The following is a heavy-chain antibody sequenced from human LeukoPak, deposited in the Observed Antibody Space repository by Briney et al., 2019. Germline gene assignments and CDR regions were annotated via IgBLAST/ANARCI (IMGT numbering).Heavy chain of an antibody. CDR1: GFTFSSYA. V-gene: IGHV3-64*01. CDR3: ARGYGAFDY. J-gene: IGHJ4*02. CDR2: ISSNGGST. D-gene: IGHD1-1*01. Sequence: GGSLRLSCAASGFTFSSYAMHWVRQAPGKGLEYVSAISSNGGSTYYANSVKGRFTISRDNAKNSLYLQMNSLRAEDTAVYYCARGYGAFDYWGQGTLVTVSS.